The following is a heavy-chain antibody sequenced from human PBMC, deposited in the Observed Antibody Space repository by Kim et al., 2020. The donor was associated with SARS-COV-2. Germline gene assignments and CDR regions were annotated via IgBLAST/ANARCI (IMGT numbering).Heavy chain of an antibody. Sequence: GGSLRLSCAASGFTFSSYAMSWVRQAPGKGLEWVSAISGSGGSTYYADSVKGRFTISRDNSKNTLYLQMNSLRAEDTAVYYCAKDKKMRLYSSGFPGAFDIWGQGTMVTVSS. CDR1: GFTFSSYA. V-gene: IGHV3-23*01. CDR3: AKDKKMRLYSSGFPGAFDI. CDR2: ISGSGGST. D-gene: IGHD6-19*01. J-gene: IGHJ3*02.